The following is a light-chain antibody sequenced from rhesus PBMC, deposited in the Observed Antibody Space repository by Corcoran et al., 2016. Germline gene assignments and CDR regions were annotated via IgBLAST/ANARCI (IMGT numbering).Light chain of an antibody. V-gene: IGKV1-25*01. CDR3: QQHNSYPLT. J-gene: IGKJ4*01. Sequence: DIQMTQSPSSLSASVGDTVTITCRASQGISSYLAWYQQQPGKAPRLLIYKASALQSGFPSRFSGSGSGTDFTLTISSLQPEDFATYYCQQHNSYPLTFGGGTKVEIK. CDR1: QGISSY. CDR2: KAS.